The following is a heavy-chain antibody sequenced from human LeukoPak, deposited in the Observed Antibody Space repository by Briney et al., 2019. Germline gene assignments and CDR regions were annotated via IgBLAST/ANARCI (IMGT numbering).Heavy chain of an antibody. Sequence: PSQTLSLTCTVSGGSISSGGYYWSWIRQHPGKGLEWIGYIYYSGSTYYNPSLKSRVTISVDTSKNQFSLKLSSVTAADTAVYYCARLRSSVGSVWFDPWGQGTLVTVSS. CDR2: IYYSGST. CDR3: ARLRSSVGSVWFDP. V-gene: IGHV4-31*03. J-gene: IGHJ5*02. CDR1: GGSISSGGYY. D-gene: IGHD6-13*01.